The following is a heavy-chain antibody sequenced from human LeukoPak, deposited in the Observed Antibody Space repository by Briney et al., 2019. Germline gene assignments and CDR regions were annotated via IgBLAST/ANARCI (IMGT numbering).Heavy chain of an antibody. D-gene: IGHD4-17*01. CDR2: IKQDGSEK. J-gene: IGHJ4*02. CDR3: ASRNYGDYEVLFDY. CDR1: GFTFSSYS. V-gene: IGHV3-7*01. Sequence: AGGSLRLSCAASGFTFSSYSMNWVRQAPGKGLEWVANIKQDGSEKYYVDSVKGRFTISRDNAKNSLYLQMNSLRAEDTAVYYCASRNYGDYEVLFDYWGQGTLVTVSS.